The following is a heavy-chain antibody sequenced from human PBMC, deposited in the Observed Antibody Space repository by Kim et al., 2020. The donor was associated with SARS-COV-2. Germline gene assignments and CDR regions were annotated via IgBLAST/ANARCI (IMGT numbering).Heavy chain of an antibody. J-gene: IGHJ6*02. V-gene: IGHV1-8*01. Sequence: ASVKVSCKASGYTFTSYDINWVRQATGQGLEWMGWMNPNSGNTGYAQKFQGRVTMTRNTSISTAYMELSSLRSEDTAVYYCARGTLVAAIFNYYYSMDVWGQGTTVTVSS. D-gene: IGHD5-12*01. CDR3: ARGTLVAAIFNYYYSMDV. CDR2: MNPNSGNT. CDR1: GYTFTSYD.